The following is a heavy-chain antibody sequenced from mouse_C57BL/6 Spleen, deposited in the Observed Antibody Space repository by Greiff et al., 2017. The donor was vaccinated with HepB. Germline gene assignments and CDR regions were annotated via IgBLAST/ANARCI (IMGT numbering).Heavy chain of an antibody. J-gene: IGHJ2*01. CDR2: ISDGGSYT. CDR3: ASHGSSPFDY. V-gene: IGHV5-4*03. Sequence: EVKLVESGGGLVKPGGSLKLSCAASGFTFSSYAMSWVRQTPEKRLEWVATISDGGSYTYYPDNVKGRFTISRDNAKNNLYLQMSHLKSEDTAMYYCASHGSSPFDYWGQGTTLTVSS. D-gene: IGHD1-1*01. CDR1: GFTFSSYA.